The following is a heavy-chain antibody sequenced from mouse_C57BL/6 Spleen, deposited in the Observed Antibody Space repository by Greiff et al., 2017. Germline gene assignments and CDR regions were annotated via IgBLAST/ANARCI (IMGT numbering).Heavy chain of an antibody. D-gene: IGHD1-1*01. Sequence: VQLQQPGAELVKPGASVKMSCKASGYTFTSYWITWVKQRPGQGLEWIGDIYPGSGSTNYNEKFKSKATLTVDTSSGTTYMQLSSLTSEDSAVYYCARRGGTTVVDYFDYWGQGTTLTVSS. J-gene: IGHJ2*01. CDR3: ARRGGTTVVDYFDY. CDR1: GYTFTSYW. V-gene: IGHV1-55*01. CDR2: IYPGSGST.